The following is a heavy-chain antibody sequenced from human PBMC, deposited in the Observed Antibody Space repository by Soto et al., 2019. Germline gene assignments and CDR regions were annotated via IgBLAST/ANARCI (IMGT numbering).Heavy chain of an antibody. CDR3: ERDQIVLQGPAFDI. Sequence: GGSLRLSCAASGFTFSSYSMNWVRQAPGKGLEWVSSISSSSSYIYYADSVKGRFTISRDNAKNSLYLQMNSLRAEDTAVYYCERDQIVLQGPAFDIWGQETMVTVS. CDR1: GFTFSSYS. V-gene: IGHV3-21*01. D-gene: IGHD1-26*01. J-gene: IGHJ3*02. CDR2: ISSSSSYI.